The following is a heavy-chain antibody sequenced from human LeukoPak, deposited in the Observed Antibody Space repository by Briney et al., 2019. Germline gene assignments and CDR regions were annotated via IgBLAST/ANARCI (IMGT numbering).Heavy chain of an antibody. D-gene: IGHD5-18*01. Sequence: GGSLRLSCAASGFTFSSYSMNWVRQAPGKGLEWVSSISSSSYIYYADSVKGRFTISRDNAKNSLYLQMNSLRAEDTAVYYCARDRPRGYSYGIAGPDHDYWGQGTLVTVSS. J-gene: IGHJ4*02. CDR1: GFTFSSYS. CDR3: ARDRPRGYSYGIAGPDHDY. V-gene: IGHV3-21*01. CDR2: ISSSSYI.